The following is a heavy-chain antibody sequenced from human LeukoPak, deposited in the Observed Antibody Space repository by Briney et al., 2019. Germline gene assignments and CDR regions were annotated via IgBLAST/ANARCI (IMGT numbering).Heavy chain of an antibody. J-gene: IGHJ4*02. CDR2: INANSGGT. CDR3: ASVVTSRGVDY. V-gene: IGHV1-2*04. Sequence: ASVKVSCKTSGFTFTGYYIHWVRQAPGQGLEWMGWINANSGGTNYAQQFQGWVTMTRDTSISTAYMEMSRLRSDDTAMYYCASVVTSRGVDYWGQGTLVTVSS. D-gene: IGHD3-10*01. CDR1: GFTFTGYY.